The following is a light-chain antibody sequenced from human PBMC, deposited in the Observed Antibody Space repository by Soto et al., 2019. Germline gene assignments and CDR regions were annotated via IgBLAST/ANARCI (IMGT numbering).Light chain of an antibody. CDR1: SSDVGGYDY. J-gene: IGLJ1*01. V-gene: IGLV2-14*01. Sequence: QSVLTQPASVSGSPGQSITISCTGTSSDVGGYDYVSWYQQHPGKAPKFMIYEVTHRPSGVPDRFSGSKSGTSASLAISGLQSEDEADYYCAAWDDSLNGYVFGTGTKVTVL. CDR3: AAWDDSLNGYV. CDR2: EVT.